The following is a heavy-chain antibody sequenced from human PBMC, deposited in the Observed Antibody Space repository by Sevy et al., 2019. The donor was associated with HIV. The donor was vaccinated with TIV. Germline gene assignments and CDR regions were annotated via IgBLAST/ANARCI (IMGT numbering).Heavy chain of an antibody. CDR2: IIPIFGTA. Sequence: ASVKVSCKASGGTFSSYAISWVRQAPGQGLEWMGGIIPIFGTANYAQKFQGRVTITADESTSTAYMELSSLRSEDTAVYYCARAGSIAAQGGWFDHWGQGTLVTVSS. CDR3: ARAGSIAAQGGWFDH. D-gene: IGHD6-6*01. J-gene: IGHJ5*02. CDR1: GGTFSSYA. V-gene: IGHV1-69*13.